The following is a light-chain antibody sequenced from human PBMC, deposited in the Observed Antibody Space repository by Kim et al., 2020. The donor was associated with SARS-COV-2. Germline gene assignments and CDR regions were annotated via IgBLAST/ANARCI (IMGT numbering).Light chain of an antibody. CDR2: DAS. CDR3: QQYKSFPHT. Sequence: SASVGDRVTITCRASQSINTWLAWHQQKPGKAPKVLIYDASSLESGVPSRFSGSGSGTEFTLTISSLQSDDFASYYCQQYKSFPHTLGQGTKLEI. J-gene: IGKJ2*01. V-gene: IGKV1-5*01. CDR1: QSINTW.